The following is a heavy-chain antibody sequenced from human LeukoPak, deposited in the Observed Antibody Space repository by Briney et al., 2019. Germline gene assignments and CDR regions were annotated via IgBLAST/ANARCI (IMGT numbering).Heavy chain of an antibody. J-gene: IGHJ4*02. CDR1: GFTFSSYG. V-gene: IGHV3-30*02. CDR3: AKDRGYSLGNFDY. Sequence: HSGGSLRLSCAASGFTFSSYGMHWVRKAPGKGLEWVAFIRYDGSNKYYADSVKGRFNISRDNSKNTLYLQMNSLRAEDTAVYYCAKDRGYSLGNFDYWGQGTLVTVSS. D-gene: IGHD5-18*01. CDR2: IRYDGSNK.